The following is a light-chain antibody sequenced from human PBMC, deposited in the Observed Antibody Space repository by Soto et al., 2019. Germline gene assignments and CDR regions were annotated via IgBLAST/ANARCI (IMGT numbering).Light chain of an antibody. Sequence: EIVLTQSPGTLSLSPGERATLSCRASQTVRTNDVDWYQQKPGQAPRLLIYGAFSRATGIPGRFSGSGSGTDFTLTISGLEPEDSAVYYCHQYDTSPHTFGQGTKLEIK. CDR2: GAF. CDR3: HQYDTSPHT. V-gene: IGKV3-20*01. J-gene: IGKJ2*01. CDR1: QTVRTND.